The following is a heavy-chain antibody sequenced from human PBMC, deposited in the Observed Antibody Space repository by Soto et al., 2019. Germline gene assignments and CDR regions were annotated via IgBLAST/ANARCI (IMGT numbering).Heavy chain of an antibody. Sequence: SETLSLTCTVSGGSISSGGYSWSWIRQPPGKGLEWIGYIYHSVSTYYNPSLKSRVTISVDRSKNQFSLKLSSVTAADTAVYFCVSHRNYIVVSGSFFDYWSQGTLVTVSS. D-gene: IGHD6-19*01. J-gene: IGHJ4*02. CDR2: IYHSVST. CDR3: VSHRNYIVVSGSFFDY. CDR1: GGSISSGGYS. V-gene: IGHV4-30-2*01.